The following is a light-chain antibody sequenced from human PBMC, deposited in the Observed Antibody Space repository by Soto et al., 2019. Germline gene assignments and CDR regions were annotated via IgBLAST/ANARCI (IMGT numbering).Light chain of an antibody. J-gene: IGLJ1*01. V-gene: IGLV1-47*01. CDR1: ASTIGRNY. Sequence: QSVLTQSPSASGTPGQRVTISCSGSASTIGRNYVYWYQQLPGTAPKLLIYRNSQRHSGVPDRFSGSKSGTSASLAISGLRSEDEADYYGAAWDDNLSGLYVFGAGTKLTVL. CDR2: RNS. CDR3: AAWDDNLSGLYV.